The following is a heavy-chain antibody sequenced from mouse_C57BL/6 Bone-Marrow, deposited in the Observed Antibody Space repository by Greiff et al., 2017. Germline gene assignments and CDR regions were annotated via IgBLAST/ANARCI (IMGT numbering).Heavy chain of an antibody. CDR3: EHCCITEAMDY. Sequence: EVQGVESGGGLVQPKGSLKLSCAASGFTFNTYAMHWVRQAPGKGLEWVARIRSKSSNYATYYADSVKDRFTISRDDSQSMLYLQMNNLKTEDTAMYYGEHCCITEAMDYWGQGTSVTVSS. J-gene: IGHJ4*01. CDR1: GFTFNTYA. V-gene: IGHV10-3*01. CDR2: IRSKSSNYAT. D-gene: IGHD1-1*01.